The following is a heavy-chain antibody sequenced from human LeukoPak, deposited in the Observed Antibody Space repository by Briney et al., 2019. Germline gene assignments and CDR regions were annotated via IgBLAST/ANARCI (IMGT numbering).Heavy chain of an antibody. J-gene: IGHJ5*02. D-gene: IGHD3-10*01. CDR3: ARAIRGVIRPLDP. CDR2: IYYSGST. V-gene: IGHV4-39*01. CDR1: GGSISSSSYY. Sequence: SETLSLTCTASGGSISSSSYYWGWIRQPPGKGLEWIGSIYYSGSTYYNPSLKSRVTISVDTSKNQFSLKLSSVTAADTAVYYCARAIRGVIRPLDPWGQGTLVTVSS.